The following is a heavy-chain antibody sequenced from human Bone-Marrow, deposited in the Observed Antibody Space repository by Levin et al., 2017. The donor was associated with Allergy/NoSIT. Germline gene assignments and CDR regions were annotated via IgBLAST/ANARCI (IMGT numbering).Heavy chain of an antibody. Sequence: PGGSLRLSCAASAFTFSAYGMHWVRQAPGRGLEWVAVIWYDGSDRYYADSVKGRFTISRDNSKNTLSLQMNSLRAEDTAIYYCTRDRGEWGQFYFDCWGQGPLVTVSS. J-gene: IGHJ4*02. CDR3: TRDRGEWGQFYFDC. CDR2: IWYDGSDR. CDR1: AFTFSAYG. V-gene: IGHV3-33*01. D-gene: IGHD1-26*01.